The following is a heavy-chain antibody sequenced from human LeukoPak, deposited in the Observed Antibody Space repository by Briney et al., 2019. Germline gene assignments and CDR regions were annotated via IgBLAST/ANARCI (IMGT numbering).Heavy chain of an antibody. CDR3: ARGPIYCTNGVCALDP. Sequence: SETLSLTCTVSGGSISSGDYYWSWIRQPPGKGLEWIGEINHSGSTNYNPSLKSRVTISVDTSKNQFSLKLSSVTAADTAVYYCARGPIYCTNGVCALDPWGQGTLVTVSS. D-gene: IGHD2-8*01. CDR2: INHSGST. J-gene: IGHJ5*02. V-gene: IGHV4-39*07. CDR1: GGSISSGDYY.